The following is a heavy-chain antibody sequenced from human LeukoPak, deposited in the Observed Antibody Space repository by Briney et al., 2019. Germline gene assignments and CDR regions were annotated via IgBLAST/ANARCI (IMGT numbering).Heavy chain of an antibody. Sequence: SETLSLTCAVYGGSFSGYYWGWIRQPPGKGLEWIGEINHSGSTNYNPSLKSRVTISVDTSKNQFSLKLSSVTAADTAVYYCARGRIAARPRGYYFDYWGQGTLVTVSS. D-gene: IGHD6-6*01. J-gene: IGHJ4*02. CDR2: INHSGST. CDR1: GGSFSGYY. V-gene: IGHV4-34*01. CDR3: ARGRIAARPRGYYFDY.